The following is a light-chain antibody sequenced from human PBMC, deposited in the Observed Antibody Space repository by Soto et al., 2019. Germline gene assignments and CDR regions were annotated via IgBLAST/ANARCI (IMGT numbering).Light chain of an antibody. V-gene: IGKV3-11*01. CDR2: DAS. CDR1: QSVSSY. CDR3: QQRSNWLT. J-gene: IGKJ4*01. Sequence: VLTQSPATLSLSPGERATLSCRASQSVSSYLAWYQQKPGQAPRLLIYDASNRATGIPARFSGSGSGTDFTLTISSLEPEDFAVYYCQQRSNWLTFGGGTMV.